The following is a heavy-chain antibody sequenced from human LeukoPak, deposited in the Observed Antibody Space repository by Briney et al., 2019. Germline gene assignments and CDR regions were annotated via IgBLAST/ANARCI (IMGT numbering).Heavy chain of an antibody. J-gene: IGHJ4*02. D-gene: IGHD3-22*01. CDR1: GYTFTSYY. CDR2: INPSGGST. V-gene: IGHV1-46*01. Sequence: GASVKVSCKASGYTFTSYYMHWVRQAPGQGLGGMGIINPSGGSTSYAQKFQGRVTMTRDTSTSTVYMELSSLRSEDTAVYYCATDSSGYLGPDWGQGTLVTVSS. CDR3: ATDSSGYLGPD.